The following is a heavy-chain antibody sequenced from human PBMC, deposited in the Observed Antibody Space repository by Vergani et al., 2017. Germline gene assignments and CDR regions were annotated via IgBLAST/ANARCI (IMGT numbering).Heavy chain of an antibody. CDR3: ARVDILTGYSEYYFDY. CDR2: IYYSGST. V-gene: IGHV4-59*01. J-gene: IGHJ4*02. Sequence: QVQLQESGPGLVKPSETLSITCTVSGGSISSYYWSWILQPPGKGLEWIGYIYYSGSTNYNPSLKSRVTISVDTSKNQFSLKLSSVTAADTAVYYCARVDILTGYSEYYFDYWGQGTLVTVSS. D-gene: IGHD3-9*01. CDR1: GGSISSYY.